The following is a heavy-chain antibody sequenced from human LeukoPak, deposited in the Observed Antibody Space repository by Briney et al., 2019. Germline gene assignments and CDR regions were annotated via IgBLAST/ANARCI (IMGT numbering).Heavy chain of an antibody. V-gene: IGHV4-34*01. CDR1: GGSFSGYY. CDR3: ARDVYCSGGSCRYYYYGMDV. CDR2: INHSGST. J-gene: IGHJ6*02. D-gene: IGHD2-15*01. Sequence: SETLSLTCAVYGGSFSGYYWSWIRQPPGKGLEWIGEINHSGSTNYNPSLKSRVTISVDTSKNQFSLKLSSVTAADTAVYYCARDVYCSGGSCRYYYYGMDVWGQGTTVTVSS.